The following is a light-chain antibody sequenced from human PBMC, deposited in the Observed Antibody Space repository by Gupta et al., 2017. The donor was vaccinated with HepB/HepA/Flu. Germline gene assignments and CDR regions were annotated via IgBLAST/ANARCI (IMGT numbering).Light chain of an antibody. J-gene: IGKJ1*01. CDR3: MQSLQTPRT. CDR1: QSLLHSNGYNY. V-gene: IGKV2-28*01. Sequence: DIVMTQSPLSMPVTPGEPASISCRSSQSLLHSNGYNYLDWYLQKPGQSPQVLIYLGSNRASGVTDRFSGSGSGTDFTLKISTVEAEDVGVYYCMQSLQTPRTFGQGTKVEIK. CDR2: LGS.